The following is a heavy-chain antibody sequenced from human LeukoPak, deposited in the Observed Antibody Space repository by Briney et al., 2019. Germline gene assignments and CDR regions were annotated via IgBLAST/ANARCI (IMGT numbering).Heavy chain of an antibody. V-gene: IGHV1-18*01. D-gene: IGHD4-17*01. CDR2: ISAYNGNT. CDR3: ARAGGTTVTTSNDY. Sequence: ASVKVSCKASGYTFTSYGISWVRQAPGQGLEWMGWISAYNGNTNYAQKLQGRVTMTTDTSTNTAYMDLRSLRSDDTAVYYCARAGGTTVTTSNDYWGQGTLVTVSS. J-gene: IGHJ4*02. CDR1: GYTFTSYG.